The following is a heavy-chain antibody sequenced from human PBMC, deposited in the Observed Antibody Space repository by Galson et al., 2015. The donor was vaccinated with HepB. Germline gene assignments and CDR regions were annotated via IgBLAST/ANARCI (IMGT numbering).Heavy chain of an antibody. CDR2: ISWNSGSI. CDR3: AKDLGRWELLRGGFDY. V-gene: IGHV3-9*01. J-gene: IGHJ4*02. D-gene: IGHD1-26*01. Sequence: SLRLSCAASGFTFDDYAMHWVRQAPGKGLEWVSGISWNSGSIGYADSVKGRFTISRDNAKNSLYLQMNSLRAEDTALYYCAKDLGRWELLRGGFDYWGQGTLVTVSS. CDR1: GFTFDDYA.